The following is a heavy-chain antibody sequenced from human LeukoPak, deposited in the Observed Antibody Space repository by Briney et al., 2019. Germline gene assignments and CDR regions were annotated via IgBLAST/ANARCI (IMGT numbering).Heavy chain of an antibody. CDR2: ISSSSSLI. J-gene: IGHJ6*03. CDR3: AKVDRGDYSSSPVPYYNYYMNV. V-gene: IGHV3-21*01. CDR1: GFTFSYYS. D-gene: IGHD6-13*01. Sequence: GGSLRPSCAAPGFTFSYYSMNWVRQAPGRGLEWVSCISSSSSLIFYSDSVRGRFTISRDNAKNLLYLHMNSLRVEDTAVYYCAKVDRGDYSSSPVPYYNYYMNVWGKGTTVTVSS.